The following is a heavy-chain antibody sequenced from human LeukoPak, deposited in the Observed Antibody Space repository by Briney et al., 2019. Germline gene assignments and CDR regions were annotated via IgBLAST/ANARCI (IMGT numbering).Heavy chain of an antibody. CDR3: AKDGGVRGPDYYYYMDV. CDR1: GFTISSYG. CDR2: IRYDGNNK. J-gene: IGHJ6*03. Sequence: GGSLRLSSVVSGFTISSYGMHWVRQAPGKGLEWVAFIRYDGNNKKYADSVKGRFTISRDNSKNTLYLQINSLRAEDTAVYYCAKDGGVRGPDYYYYMDVWGKGTTVTISS. V-gene: IGHV3-30*02. D-gene: IGHD3-10*01.